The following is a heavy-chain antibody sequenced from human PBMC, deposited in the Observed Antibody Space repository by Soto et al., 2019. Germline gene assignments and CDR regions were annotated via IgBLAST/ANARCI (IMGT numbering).Heavy chain of an antibody. J-gene: IGHJ4*02. CDR1: GYTFTSYG. Sequence: QVQLVQSGAEVKKPGASVKVSCKASGYTFTSYGISWVRQAPGHGLEWMGWISVHNGNTKYAQKLQGRVTMTTDTTTSTAYMEVRSLRSDDTAGYYCARDLNLWLGDYWGQGTLVTVSS. V-gene: IGHV1-18*01. CDR2: ISVHNGNT. CDR3: ARDLNLWLGDY. D-gene: IGHD5-12*01.